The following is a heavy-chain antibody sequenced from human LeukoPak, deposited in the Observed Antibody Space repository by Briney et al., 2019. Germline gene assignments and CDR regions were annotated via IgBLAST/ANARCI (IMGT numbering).Heavy chain of an antibody. CDR3: ASDIVVVPAAVSYYYMDV. CDR1: GFTFSSYW. D-gene: IGHD2-2*01. V-gene: IGHV3-7*01. J-gene: IGHJ6*03. Sequence: GGSLRLSCAASGFTFSSYWMSWVRQAPGKGLEWVANIKQDGSEKYYVDSVKGRFTISRDNAKNSLYLQMNSLRAEDTAVYYCASDIVVVPAAVSYYYMDVWGKGTTVTVSS. CDR2: IKQDGSEK.